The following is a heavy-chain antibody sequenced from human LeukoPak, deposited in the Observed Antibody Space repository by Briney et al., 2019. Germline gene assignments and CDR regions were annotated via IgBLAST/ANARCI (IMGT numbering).Heavy chain of an antibody. CDR3: ARGEWRELVYAN. J-gene: IGHJ4*02. D-gene: IGHD1-26*01. CDR2: IIPIFGTA. V-gene: IGHV1-69*13. Sequence: GASVKVSCKASGGTFSSYAISWVRQAPGQGLEWMGGIIPIFGTANYAQKFQGRVTITADESTSTAYMELSSLRSEDTAVYYCARGEWRELVYANWGQGTLVTVSS. CDR1: GGTFSSYA.